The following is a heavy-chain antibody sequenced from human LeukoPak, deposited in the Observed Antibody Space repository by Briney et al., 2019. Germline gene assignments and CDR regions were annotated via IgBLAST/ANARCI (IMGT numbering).Heavy chain of an antibody. CDR3: ARAGAAAGAWWSLNWFDP. V-gene: IGHV4-4*07. CDR2: ISSSGST. J-gene: IGHJ5*02. CDR1: GFTFSGYA. D-gene: IGHD6-13*01. Sequence: PGGSLRLYCAASGFTFSGYAMSWLRQPAGKGLEWIGRISSSGSTNYHPPLKSRVTTSEDTSKDQFSLKLSSGPAADTAVYYCARAGAAAGAWWSLNWFDPWGQGILVTVSS.